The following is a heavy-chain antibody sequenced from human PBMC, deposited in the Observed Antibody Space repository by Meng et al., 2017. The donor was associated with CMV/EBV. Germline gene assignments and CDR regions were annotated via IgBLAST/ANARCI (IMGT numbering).Heavy chain of an antibody. CDR1: GFTFSSYA. Sequence: GESLKISCAASGFTFSSYAMHWVRQAPGKGLEWVAVISYDGSNKYYADSVKGRFTISRDNSKNTLYLQMNSLRAEDTAVYYCARDSVTRLYCSSTSCYRSAYYYYGMDVWGQGTTVTVSS. CDR2: ISYDGSNK. CDR3: ARDSVTRLYCSSTSCYRSAYYYYGMDV. D-gene: IGHD2-2*02. V-gene: IGHV3-30*04. J-gene: IGHJ6*02.